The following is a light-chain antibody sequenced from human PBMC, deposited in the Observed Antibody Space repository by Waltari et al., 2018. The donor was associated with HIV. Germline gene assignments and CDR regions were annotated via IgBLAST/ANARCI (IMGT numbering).Light chain of an antibody. Sequence: EPVLTQSPGTMSLSPGERATLPCRASQSVGGNYLAWYQHRPGQTPRLLIYDASSRATGIPDRFSGSGSGTEFTLTITRLEPEDFAVYYCQQYGSSPLFTFGPGTKVDIK. V-gene: IGKV3-20*01. CDR1: QSVGGNY. CDR2: DAS. J-gene: IGKJ3*01. CDR3: QQYGSSPLFT.